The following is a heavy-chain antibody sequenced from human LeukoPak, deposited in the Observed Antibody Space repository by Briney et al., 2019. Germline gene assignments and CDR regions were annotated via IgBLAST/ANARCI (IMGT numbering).Heavy chain of an antibody. CDR3: ARDRYSGYDWWSLHFDY. D-gene: IGHD5-12*01. V-gene: IGHV1-2*02. CDR2: INPNSGGT. J-gene: IGHJ4*02. CDR1: GYTFTGYY. Sequence: GASVKVSCKASGYTFTGYYMHWVRQAPGQGLEWMGWINPNSGGTNYAQKFQGRVTMTTDTSTSTAYMELRSLRSDDTAVYYCARDRYSGYDWWSLHFDYWGQGTLVTVSS.